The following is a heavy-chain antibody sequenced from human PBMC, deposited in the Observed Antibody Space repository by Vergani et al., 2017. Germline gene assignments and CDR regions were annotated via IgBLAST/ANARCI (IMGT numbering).Heavy chain of an antibody. D-gene: IGHD5-24*01. CDR3: GRGSDNYN. J-gene: IGHJ4*02. Sequence: VHLVESGGGVVQPGRSLRLSCVASGFTFSSHAMSWVRQGHGQGLEWVSSIKNTGDSTHYADSVKGRFTISRDNSKNTLYLQMNSLRVEDTAVYYCGRGSDNYNWGKGTLVTVSS. CDR2: IKNTGDST. CDR1: GFTFSSHA. V-gene: IGHV3-23*04.